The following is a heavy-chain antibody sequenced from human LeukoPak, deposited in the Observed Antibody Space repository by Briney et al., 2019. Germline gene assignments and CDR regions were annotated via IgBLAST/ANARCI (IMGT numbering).Heavy chain of an antibody. Sequence: SETLSLTCAVYGGSFSGYYWSWIRQPPGKGLEWIGEINHSGSTNYNPSLKSRVTISVDTSKNQFSLKLSSVTAADTAVYYCGTYSSGWSYFDYWGQGTLVTVSS. V-gene: IGHV4-34*01. J-gene: IGHJ4*02. CDR3: GTYSSGWSYFDY. CDR1: GGSFSGYY. CDR2: INHSGST. D-gene: IGHD6-19*01.